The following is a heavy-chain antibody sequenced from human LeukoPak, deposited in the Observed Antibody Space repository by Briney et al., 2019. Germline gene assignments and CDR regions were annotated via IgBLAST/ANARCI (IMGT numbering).Heavy chain of an antibody. J-gene: IGHJ4*02. CDR2: ISSSSSYI. Sequence: GGSLRLSCAASGFTFSSYEMNWVRQAPGKGLEWVSSISSSSSYIYYADSVKGRFTISRDNAKNSLYLQMNSLRAEDTAVYYCARARASYNPFDYWGQGTLVTVSS. CDR3: ARARASYNPFDY. CDR1: GFTFSSYE. V-gene: IGHV3-21*01. D-gene: IGHD5-24*01.